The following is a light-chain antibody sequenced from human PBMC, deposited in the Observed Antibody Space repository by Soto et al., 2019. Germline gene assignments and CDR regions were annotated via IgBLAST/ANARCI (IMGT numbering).Light chain of an antibody. CDR2: DAS. V-gene: IGKV3-11*01. Sequence: ELEWAQSPATRSLSPGERAKISGRASQSVSNYLAWYQPKPCQTHRLLIYDASNRATGIPARFSGSGSGTDFTLTISSLEPEDFSVYYCQQRSNWPPWTFGQGTKLDIK. CDR1: QSVSNY. J-gene: IGKJ1*01. CDR3: QQRSNWPPWT.